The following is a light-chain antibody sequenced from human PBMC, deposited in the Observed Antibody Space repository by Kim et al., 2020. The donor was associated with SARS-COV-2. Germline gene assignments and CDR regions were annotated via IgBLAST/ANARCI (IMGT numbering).Light chain of an antibody. CDR2: AAS. Sequence: SPGQRTTLSCRANRVIGLYLAWYQQKPGQARRLLIYAASDRATGIPARFSGSGSGTDFTLTISSLEPEDFAVYYCQHRSNWPITFGQGTRLEIK. J-gene: IGKJ5*01. V-gene: IGKV3-11*01. CDR1: RVIGLY. CDR3: QHRSNWPIT.